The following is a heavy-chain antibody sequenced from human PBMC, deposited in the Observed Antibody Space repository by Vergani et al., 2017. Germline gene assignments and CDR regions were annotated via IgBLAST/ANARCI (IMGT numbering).Heavy chain of an antibody. D-gene: IGHD5-24*01. CDR2: IIPTFGTA. Sequence: QVQLVQSGAEVKKPGSSLILSCKASGGSFKNYAFSWVRQAPGQGLEWLGGIIPTFGTATYAQRFQGRVTITADESTSTAYMDLTSLRLEDTAVYYCARSQMATNDFDLWGRGTLVTVSS. V-gene: IGHV1-69*01. CDR1: GGSFKNYA. J-gene: IGHJ4*02. CDR3: ARSQMATNDFDL.